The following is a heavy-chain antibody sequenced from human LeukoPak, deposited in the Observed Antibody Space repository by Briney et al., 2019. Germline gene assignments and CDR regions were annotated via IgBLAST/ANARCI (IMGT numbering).Heavy chain of an antibody. D-gene: IGHD3-10*01. CDR1: GFTFSSYG. CDR2: IWYDGSNK. Sequence: GGSLRLSCAASGFTFSSYGMHWVRQAPGKGLEWVAVIWYDGSNKYYADSVKGRFTISRNNSKNTLYLQMSSLRAEDTAVYYCAKPMVRGVIIPPDYWGQGTLVTVSS. V-gene: IGHV3-33*06. J-gene: IGHJ4*02. CDR3: AKPMVRGVIIPPDY.